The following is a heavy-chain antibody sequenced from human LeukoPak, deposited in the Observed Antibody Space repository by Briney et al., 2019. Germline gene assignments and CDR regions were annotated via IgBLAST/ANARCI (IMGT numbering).Heavy chain of an antibody. CDR3: ARDEGSSSWSFFDY. V-gene: IGHV3-30*02. Sequence: GGSLRLSCAACGFTFSSYGMHWVRQAPGKGLEWVAFIRYDGSNKYYADSVKGRFTISRDNAKNSLYLQMNSLRAEDTAVYYCARDEGSSSWSFFDYWGQGTLVTVSS. CDR1: GFTFSSYG. D-gene: IGHD6-13*01. J-gene: IGHJ4*02. CDR2: IRYDGSNK.